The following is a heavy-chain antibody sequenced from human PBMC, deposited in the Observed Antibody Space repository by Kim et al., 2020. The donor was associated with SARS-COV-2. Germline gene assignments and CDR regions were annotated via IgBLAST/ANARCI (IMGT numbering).Heavy chain of an antibody. V-gene: IGHV4-4*07. CDR2: IYTSGST. D-gene: IGHD6-6*01. CDR1: GGSISSYY. CDR3: AREGPKIRSIAARPTGGDYYYYGMDV. Sequence: SETLSLTCTVSGGSISSYYWSWIRQPTGKGLEWIGRIYTSGSTNYNPSLKSRVTMSVDTSKNQFSLKLSSVTAADTAVYYCAREGPKIRSIAARPTGGDYYYYGMDVWGQGTTVTVSS. J-gene: IGHJ6*02.